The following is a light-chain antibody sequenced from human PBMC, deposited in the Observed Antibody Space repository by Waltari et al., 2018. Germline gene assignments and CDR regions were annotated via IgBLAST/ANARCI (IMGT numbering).Light chain of an antibody. J-gene: IGKJ2*01. V-gene: IGKV1-39*01. CDR1: QSISSY. Sequence: DIQMTQSPSSLSASVGDRVTITCRASQSISSYLNWYQQKPGKAPKLLIYAASSLQSGVPSRFSGSGSGTDFNLTISSLQPEDFATYYCQQSYSTPRNTFGQGTKLEIK. CDR2: AAS. CDR3: QQSYSTPRNT.